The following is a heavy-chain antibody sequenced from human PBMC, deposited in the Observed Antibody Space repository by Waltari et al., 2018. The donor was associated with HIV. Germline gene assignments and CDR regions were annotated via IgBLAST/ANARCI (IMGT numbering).Heavy chain of an antibody. J-gene: IGHJ4*02. V-gene: IGHV3-21*01. CDR3: ATDLLDF. CDR1: GSNFRNYN. Sequence: DVQLVESGGGLVKPGGSLRLSCTASGSNFRNYNMNWVRQAPGKWLEWFSSISRTSSHIFYANSVRGRFTISRDNSKNSLYLQMKSLTADDTAVYYCATDLLDFWGQGTLVIVSS. CDR2: ISRTSSHI.